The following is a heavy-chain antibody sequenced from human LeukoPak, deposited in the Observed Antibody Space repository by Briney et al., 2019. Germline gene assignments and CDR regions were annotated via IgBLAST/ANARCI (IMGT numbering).Heavy chain of an antibody. J-gene: IGHJ5*02. V-gene: IGHV1-3*01. CDR2: INAGNGNT. CDR1: GYTFTSYA. CDR3: ARDLVMGLVTTPWFDP. D-gene: IGHD4-17*01. Sequence: ASVKVSCKASGYTFTSYAMHWVRQAPGQRLEWMGWINAGNGNTKYSQKFQGRVTITRDTSVSTAYMELSSLRSEDTAVYYCARDLVMGLVTTPWFDPWGQGTLVTVSS.